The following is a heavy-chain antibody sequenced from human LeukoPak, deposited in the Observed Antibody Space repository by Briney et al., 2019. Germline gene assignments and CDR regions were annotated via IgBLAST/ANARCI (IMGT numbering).Heavy chain of an antibody. V-gene: IGHV3-30*01. CDR3: ARDQTYYYDSSGYYYYYYYIDV. D-gene: IGHD3-22*01. CDR1: GFTLSSYA. Sequence: SLRLSCAASGFTLSSYAMHWVRQAPGKGLEWVAVISYDGSNKYYADSVKGRFTISRDNSKNTLYLQMNSLRAEDTAVYYCARDQTYYYDSSGYYYYYYYIDVWGNGTTVTVSS. J-gene: IGHJ6*03. CDR2: ISYDGSNK.